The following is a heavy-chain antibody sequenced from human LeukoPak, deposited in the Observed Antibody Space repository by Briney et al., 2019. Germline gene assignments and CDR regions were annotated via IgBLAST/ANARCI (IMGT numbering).Heavy chain of an antibody. CDR3: ATVGRHFDY. CDR1: NGSVSPYY. D-gene: IGHD3-10*01. V-gene: IGHV4-4*07. CDR2: IYITGST. Sequence: SETLSLTCTVSNGSVSPYYWSWIRQPAGQGLEWIGRIYITGSTTYSPSLKNRVTMSVDTSKNQFSLKLRSVTAADTAVYYCATVGRHFDYWGQGTLVTVSS. J-gene: IGHJ4*02.